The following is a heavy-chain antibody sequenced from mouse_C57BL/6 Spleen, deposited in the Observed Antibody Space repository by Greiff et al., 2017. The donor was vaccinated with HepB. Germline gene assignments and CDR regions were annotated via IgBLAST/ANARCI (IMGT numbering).Heavy chain of an antibody. V-gene: IGHV3-1*01. J-gene: IGHJ1*03. CDR1: GYSITSGYD. CDR3: ARGAYYGSSYEYFDV. CDR2: ISYSGST. Sequence: EVKLMESGPGMVKPSQSLSLTCTVTGYSITSGYDWHWIRHFPGNKLEWMGYISYSGSTNYNPSLKSRISITHDTSKNHFFLKLNSVTTEDTATYYCARGAYYGSSYEYFDVWGTGTTVTVSS. D-gene: IGHD1-1*01.